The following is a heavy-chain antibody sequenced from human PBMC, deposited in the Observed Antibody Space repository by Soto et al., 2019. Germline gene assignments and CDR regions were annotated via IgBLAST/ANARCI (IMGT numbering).Heavy chain of an antibody. Sequence: LSLTCTVSGGSISSGGYYWSWIRQHPGKGLEWIGYIYYSGSTYYNPSLKSRVTISVDTSKNQFSLKLSSVTAADTAVYYCARDHLYYYDSSDYYRRAFDIWGQGTMVTVS. CDR3: ARDHLYYYDSSDYYRRAFDI. D-gene: IGHD3-22*01. V-gene: IGHV4-31*03. CDR1: GGSISSGGYY. J-gene: IGHJ3*02. CDR2: IYYSGST.